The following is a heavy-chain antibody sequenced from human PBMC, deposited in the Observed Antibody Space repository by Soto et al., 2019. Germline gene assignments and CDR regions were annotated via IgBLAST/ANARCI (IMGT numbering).Heavy chain of an antibody. CDR1: GFTFSDYY. Sequence: QVQLVESGGGLVKPGGSLRLSCAASGFTFSDYYMSWIRQAPGKGLEGVSYISSRSSTIFYADSVKGRFTISRDNVKNSLYLQMNSLRAEDTAVYYCASGTTGAFFVYWGQGILVTVSS. CDR2: ISSRSSTI. D-gene: IGHD2-8*02. CDR3: ASGTTGAFFVY. J-gene: IGHJ4*02. V-gene: IGHV3-11*01.